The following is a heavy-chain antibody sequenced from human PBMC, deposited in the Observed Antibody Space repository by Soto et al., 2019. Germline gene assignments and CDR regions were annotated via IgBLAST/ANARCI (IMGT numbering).Heavy chain of an antibody. CDR1: GGPFTSFD. V-gene: IGHV1-69*06. J-gene: IGHJ6*02. Sequence: VELVQSGSEMKKPGSSVKVSCKTSGGPFTSFDVNWVRQAPGQGLEWMGGIIPIFGTTNYAQKFQGRVTITADMPTTTAYMELGSLRSDDTAVYFCAVGLSGSYYQNGMDVWGLGTTVIVS. D-gene: IGHD1-26*01. CDR3: AVGLSGSYYQNGMDV. CDR2: IIPIFGTT.